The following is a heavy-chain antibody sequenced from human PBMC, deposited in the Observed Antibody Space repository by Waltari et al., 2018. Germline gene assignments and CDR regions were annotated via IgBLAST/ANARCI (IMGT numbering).Heavy chain of an antibody. Sequence: EVQLVESGGGLVQPGGSRRLSCAASGFTFSSPWMHWVRQAPGKGRVWVSRINTDGSDTAYADSVRGRFTISRDNAKNTLFLQMNSLRVEDTAVYYCARAYSGKKNPKESWGQGTLVTVSS. D-gene: IGHD4-4*01. J-gene: IGHJ5*02. CDR2: INTDGSDT. CDR1: GFTFSSPW. CDR3: ARAYSGKKNPKES. V-gene: IGHV3-74*03.